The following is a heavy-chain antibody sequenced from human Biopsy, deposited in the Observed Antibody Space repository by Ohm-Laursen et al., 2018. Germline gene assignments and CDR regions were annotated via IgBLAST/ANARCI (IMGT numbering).Heavy chain of an antibody. CDR3: ARRGSGGRSFDY. V-gene: IGHV4-59*08. CDR1: GDSINSSY. Sequence: TLSLTCTVSGDSINSSYWSWIRQAPGKGLEWIGFISNSGNTNYNPSLKSRVTISADTSKNQFSLKLGSVTVADTAVFYCARRGSGGRSFDYWGQGSLVTVSS. D-gene: IGHD2-15*01. J-gene: IGHJ4*02. CDR2: ISNSGNT.